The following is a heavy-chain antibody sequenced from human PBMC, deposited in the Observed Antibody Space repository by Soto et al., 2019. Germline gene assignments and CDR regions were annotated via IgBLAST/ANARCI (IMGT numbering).Heavy chain of an antibody. V-gene: IGHV3-23*01. CDR1: GFTFSSYS. Sequence: GGSLRLSCAVSGFTFSSYSMRWVRQAPGKGLEWVSAISGSGGSTYYADSVKGRFTTSRDNSKNTLYLQMNSLRAEDTAVYYCANLLRSRTPSTDSWGQGTLVTVSS. D-gene: IGHD1-26*01. J-gene: IGHJ4*02. CDR2: ISGSGGST. CDR3: ANLLRSRTPSTDS.